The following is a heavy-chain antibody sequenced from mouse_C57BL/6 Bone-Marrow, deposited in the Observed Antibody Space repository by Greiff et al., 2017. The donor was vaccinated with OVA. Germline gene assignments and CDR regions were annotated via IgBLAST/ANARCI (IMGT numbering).Heavy chain of an antibody. V-gene: IGHV1-81*01. J-gene: IGHJ3*01. CDR1: GYTFTSYG. CDR3: ARDHNYDGSLRFAY. D-gene: IGHD1-1*01. Sequence: VQLQQSGAELARPGASVKLSCKASGYTFTSYGISWVKQRTGQGLEWIGEIYPRSGNIYYNEKFKGKATLTADKSSRTEYMELRSLTSEDAAVYFFARDHNYDGSLRFAYWGQGTLLTVSA. CDR2: IYPRSGNI.